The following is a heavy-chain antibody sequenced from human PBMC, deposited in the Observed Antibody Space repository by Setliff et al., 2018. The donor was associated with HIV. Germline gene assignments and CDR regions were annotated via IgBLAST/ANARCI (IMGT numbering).Heavy chain of an antibody. V-gene: IGHV1-69*13. CDR2: IIPIFGTA. Sequence: GASVKVSCKASGGTFSSYAISWVRRAPGQGLEWMGGIIPIFGTANYAQKFQGRVTITADESTSTAYMELSSLRSEDTAVYYCARGPRVILGNWFDPWGQGTLVTVSS. CDR3: ARGPRVILGNWFDP. J-gene: IGHJ5*02. D-gene: IGHD3-16*02. CDR1: GGTFSSYA.